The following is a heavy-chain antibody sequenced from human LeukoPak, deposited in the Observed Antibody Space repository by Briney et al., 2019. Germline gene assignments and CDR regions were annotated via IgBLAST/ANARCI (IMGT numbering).Heavy chain of an antibody. J-gene: IGHJ5*02. D-gene: IGHD6-19*01. CDR1: GGSISSGGYS. CDR2: IYHSGTT. Sequence: PSQTLSLTCAVSGGSISSGGYSWSWIRQPPGKGLEFIGYIYHSGTTYHNPSLRCRLTISVGRSENQLSLTLTSVTAADTAIYYCAKMSSASNWFDPWGPGTPVTVSS. CDR3: AKMSSASNWFDP. V-gene: IGHV4-30-2*01.